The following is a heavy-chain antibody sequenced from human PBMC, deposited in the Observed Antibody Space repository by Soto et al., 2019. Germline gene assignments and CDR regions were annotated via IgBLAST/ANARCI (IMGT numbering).Heavy chain of an antibody. CDR3: AMVDVYVTPSPQDV. D-gene: IGHD3-16*01. CDR1: GYSFTRYG. V-gene: IGHV1-18*01. Sequence: QVHLVQSGAEVKNPGASVKVSCKASGYSFTRYGIGWARQAPGQGLEWMGWINAYNGNTNYAQNLQGRLTLTTDTSTTTAYMEVRSLRSNDTAIYYCAMVDVYVTPSPQDVWGQGTTFTVSS. CDR2: INAYNGNT. J-gene: IGHJ6*02.